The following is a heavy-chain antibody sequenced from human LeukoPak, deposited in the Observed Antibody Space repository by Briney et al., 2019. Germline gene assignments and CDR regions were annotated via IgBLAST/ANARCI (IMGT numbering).Heavy chain of an antibody. J-gene: IGHJ4*02. CDR2: ISYDGSNK. D-gene: IGHD2-2*01. CDR3: ARERGSPAATLDY. CDR1: GFTFSSYA. Sequence: GGSLRLSCAASGFTFSSYAMHWVRQAPGKGPEWVAVISYDGSNKYYADSVKGRFTISRDNSKNTLYLQMNSLRAEDTAVYYCARERGSPAATLDYWGQGTLVTVSS. V-gene: IGHV3-30*04.